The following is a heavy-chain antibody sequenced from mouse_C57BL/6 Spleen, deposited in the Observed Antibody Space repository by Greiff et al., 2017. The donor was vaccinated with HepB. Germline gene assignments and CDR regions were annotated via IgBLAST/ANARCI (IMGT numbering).Heavy chain of an antibody. CDR1: GFSLTSYG. CDR3: AKNNGLLFHFDY. D-gene: IGHD1-1*01. Sequence: VKVVESGPGLVQPSQSLSITCTVSGFSLTSYGVHWVRQSPGKGLEWLGVIWRGGSTDYNAAFMSRLSITKDNSKSQVFFKMNSLQADDTAIYYCAKNNGLLFHFDYWGQGTTLTVSS. CDR2: IWRGGST. J-gene: IGHJ2*01. V-gene: IGHV2-5*01.